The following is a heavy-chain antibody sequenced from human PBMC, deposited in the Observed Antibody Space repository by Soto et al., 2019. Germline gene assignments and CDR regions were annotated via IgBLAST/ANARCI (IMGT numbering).Heavy chain of an antibody. J-gene: IGHJ6*02. CDR2: IYGGGST. CDR1: GFTVSDNY. Sequence: GGSLRLSCAASGFTVSDNYMNWVRQAPGRGLEWVSVIYGGGSTYYADSVKGRFTISRDNSKNTLYLYMNNLRAEDTAVYYCARDPSQDYYDSTGYFKARHYYYGMDFWGQGTTVIVSS. V-gene: IGHV3-53*01. CDR3: ARDPSQDYYDSTGYFKARHYYYGMDF. D-gene: IGHD3-22*01.